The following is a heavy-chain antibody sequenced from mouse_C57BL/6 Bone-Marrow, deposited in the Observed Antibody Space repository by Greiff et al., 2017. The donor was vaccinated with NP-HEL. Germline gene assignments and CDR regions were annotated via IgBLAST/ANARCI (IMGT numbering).Heavy chain of an antibody. J-gene: IGHJ3*01. CDR2: INPGSGGT. CDR1: GYAFTNYL. CDR3: ARGGVGRRGCAY. Sequence: QVQLQQSGAELVRPGTSVKVSCKASGYAFTNYLIEWVKQRPGQGLEWIGVINPGSGGTNYNEKFKGKATLTADKSSSTAYMQLSSRTSEDSAVYCWARGGVGRRGCAYWGQGTRVTVSA. D-gene: IGHD1-1*02. V-gene: IGHV1-54*01.